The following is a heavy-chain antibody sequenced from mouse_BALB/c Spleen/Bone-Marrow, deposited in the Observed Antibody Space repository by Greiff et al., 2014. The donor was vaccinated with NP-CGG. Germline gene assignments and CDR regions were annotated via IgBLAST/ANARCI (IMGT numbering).Heavy chain of an antibody. V-gene: IGHV1-9*01. CDR3: ARSGIRADFSFDY. CDR1: GYTFTDYW. CDR2: ILPGSGNT. Sequence: VKLMESGAELMKPGASVRISCKATGYTFTDYWIQWVKQRPGHGLEWIGEILPGSGNTNYNEKFKGKATFTAYASSNTAYMQLSSLTSEDSAVYYCARSGIRADFSFDYWGQGTTLTVSS. D-gene: IGHD4-1*01. J-gene: IGHJ2*01.